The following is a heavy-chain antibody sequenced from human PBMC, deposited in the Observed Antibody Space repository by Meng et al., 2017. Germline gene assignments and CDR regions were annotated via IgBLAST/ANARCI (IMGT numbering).Heavy chain of an antibody. D-gene: IGHD1-26*01. Sequence: EVQLVGTGGGWIQPGGPMCLSCAASGFTVSSNYMSWVRQAPGKGLEWVSVIYSGGSTYYADSVKGRFTISRDNSKNTLYLQMNSLRAEDTAVYYCARGGSYYSYWGQGTLVTVSS. CDR1: GFTVSSNY. CDR3: ARGGSYYSY. CDR2: IYSGGST. J-gene: IGHJ4*02. V-gene: IGHV3-53*02.